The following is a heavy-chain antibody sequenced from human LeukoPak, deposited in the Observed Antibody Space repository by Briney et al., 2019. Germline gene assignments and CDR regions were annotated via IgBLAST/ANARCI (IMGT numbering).Heavy chain of an antibody. CDR3: AKRGWNDGYYYYGMDV. D-gene: IGHD1-1*01. V-gene: IGHV3-23*01. CDR2: ISGSGGST. J-gene: IGHJ6*04. Sequence: GGSLRLSCAASGFTFSTYAMSWVRQAPGKGLEWVSGISGSGGSTYYADSVKGRFTISRDNSKNTLYLQMNSLRAEDTAVYYCAKRGWNDGYYYYGMDVWGKGTTVTVSS. CDR1: GFTFSTYA.